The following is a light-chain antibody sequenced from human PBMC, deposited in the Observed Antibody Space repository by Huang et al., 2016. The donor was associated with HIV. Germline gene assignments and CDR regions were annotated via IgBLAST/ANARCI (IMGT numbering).Light chain of an antibody. CDR1: QGVSNN. V-gene: IGKV3D-15*01. CDR2: GAS. Sequence: EIVMTQSPATLSVSPGERATLSCRASQGVSNNIAWYQQKPGHPPRLLIHGASTRAIGIAAKFSGRGSGTDFTLTITSLQPEDSAVYYCQHYNNWPPWTFGPGTQVEI. CDR3: QHYNNWPPWT. J-gene: IGKJ1*01.